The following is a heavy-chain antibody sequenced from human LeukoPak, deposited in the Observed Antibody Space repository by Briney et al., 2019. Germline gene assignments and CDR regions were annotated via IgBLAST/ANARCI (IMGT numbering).Heavy chain of an antibody. V-gene: IGHV3-23*01. CDR2: ISGSGGST. Sequence: GGSLRLSCAASGFTFSSYAMSWVRQAPGKGLEWVSAISGSGGSTYYADSAKGRFTISRDNSKNTLYLQMNSLRAEDTAVYYCAKDSMYYDFWSGYSYWGQGTLVTVSS. CDR1: GFTFSSYA. J-gene: IGHJ4*02. CDR3: AKDSMYYDFWSGYSY. D-gene: IGHD3-3*01.